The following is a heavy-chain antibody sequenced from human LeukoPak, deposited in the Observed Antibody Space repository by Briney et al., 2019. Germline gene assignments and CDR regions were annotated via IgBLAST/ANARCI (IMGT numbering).Heavy chain of an antibody. D-gene: IGHD3-3*01. V-gene: IGHV3-15*01. J-gene: IGHJ1*01. Sequence: GGSLRLSCAASGFTFSNAWMSWVRQAPGKGLEWVGRIKSKTDGGTTDYAAPVKGRFTISRDDSKNTLYLQMNSLKTEDTAVYYCTTEGYYDFWSGYYSAEYFQHWGQGTLVTVSS. CDR3: TTEGYYDFWSGYYSAEYFQH. CDR1: GFTFSNAW. CDR2: IKSKTDGGTT.